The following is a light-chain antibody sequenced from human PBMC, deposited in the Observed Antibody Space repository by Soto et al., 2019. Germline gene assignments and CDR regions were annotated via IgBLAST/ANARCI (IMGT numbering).Light chain of an antibody. CDR2: AAS. Sequence: SQMTQSPSTLSASVGDRVTITCRASQNINTWLSWHQQKPGKAPKLLIYAASTLQSGVPLRFSGTGSGTEFTLTISSLQPDDFATYYCQQYHSYSTFGQGTKVDIK. V-gene: IGKV1-5*03. CDR3: QQYHSYST. CDR1: QNINTW. J-gene: IGKJ1*01.